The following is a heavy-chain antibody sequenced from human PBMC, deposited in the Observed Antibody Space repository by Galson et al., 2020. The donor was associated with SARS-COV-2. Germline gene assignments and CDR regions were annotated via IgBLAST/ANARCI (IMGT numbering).Heavy chain of an antibody. Sequence: ASVKVSCKASGYTFTSYYMHWVRQAPGQGLEWMGIINPTGGSTSYAQKFQGRVTMTRDTSTSTAYMELSSLRSEDTAVYYCARTRPGENISIFGVVIITAAFDYWGQGTLVTVSS. D-gene: IGHD3-3*01. CDR3: ARTRPGENISIFGVVIITAAFDY. CDR2: INPTGGST. CDR1: GYTFTSYY. J-gene: IGHJ4*02. V-gene: IGHV1-46*01.